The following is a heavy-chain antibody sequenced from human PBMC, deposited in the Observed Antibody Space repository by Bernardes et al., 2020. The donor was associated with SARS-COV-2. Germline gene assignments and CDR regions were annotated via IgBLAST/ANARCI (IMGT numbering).Heavy chain of an antibody. CDR3: ARSLFDY. Sequence: SETLSLTCDVYGGSFSGSYWGWIRQHPGPGLEWIGEINHSGNTNYNPSLNSRVTISLDTSKNQFSLKLRSVTAADTGVYYCARSLFDYWGQGILVTVSS. CDR1: GGSFSGSY. J-gene: IGHJ4*02. CDR2: INHSGNT. V-gene: IGHV4-34*01.